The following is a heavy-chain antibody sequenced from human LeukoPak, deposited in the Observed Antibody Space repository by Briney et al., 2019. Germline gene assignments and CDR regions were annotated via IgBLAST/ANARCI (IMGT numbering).Heavy chain of an antibody. D-gene: IGHD5-24*01. Sequence: ASVKVSCKASGYTFTNYYIHWVRQAPGQGFEWMGIINPGGRSTSYAQKFQGRVTMTRDTSTSTVCMELSSLRSEDTAVYYCAREIGPIQLHLWGSAFDYWGQGTLVTVSS. J-gene: IGHJ4*02. V-gene: IGHV1-46*01. CDR1: GYTFTNYY. CDR2: INPGGRST. CDR3: AREIGPIQLHLWGSAFDY.